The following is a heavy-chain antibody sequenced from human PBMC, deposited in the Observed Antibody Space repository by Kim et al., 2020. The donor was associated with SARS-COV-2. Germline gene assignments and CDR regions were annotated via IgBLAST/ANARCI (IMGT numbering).Heavy chain of an antibody. V-gene: IGHV3-33*06. CDR1: GFTFSSYG. CDR2: IWYDGSNK. Sequence: GSLRLSCAASGFTFSSYGMHWVRQAPGKGLEWVAVIWYDGSNKYYADSVKGRFTISRDNSKNTLYLQMNSLRAEDTAVYYCAKEGAYQLLDLDYWGQGTLVTVSS. J-gene: IGHJ4*02. D-gene: IGHD2-2*02. CDR3: AKEGAYQLLDLDY.